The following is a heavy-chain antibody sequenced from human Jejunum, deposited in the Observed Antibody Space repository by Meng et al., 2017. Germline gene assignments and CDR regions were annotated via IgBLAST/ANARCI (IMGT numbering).Heavy chain of an antibody. V-gene: IGHV3-7*01. D-gene: IGHD2-15*01. J-gene: IGHJ4*02. Sequence: GESLKISCATSGFTFSNYWMNWVRQAPGKGLEWVANIKADGTEEYYVDSVKGRFTISRDNAKNSLYLQMNSLRTEDTAVYYCTRYRDSIDYWGQGTLVPSPQ. CDR3: TRYRDSIDY. CDR2: IKADGTEE. CDR1: GFTFSNYW.